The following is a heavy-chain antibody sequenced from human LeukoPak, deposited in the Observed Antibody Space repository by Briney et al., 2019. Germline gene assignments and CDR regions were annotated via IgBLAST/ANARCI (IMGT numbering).Heavy chain of an antibody. Sequence: PGRSLTLSCAASGFTFSSYGMHWVRQAPGKGLEWVAVISYDGSNKYYADSVKGRFTISTDNPKTTLYLQMNSLRAEDTAVYYCEKDVRYSSGRPVFYSDYWGQGTLVTVSS. CDR1: GFTFSSYG. V-gene: IGHV3-30*18. CDR2: ISYDGSNK. J-gene: IGHJ4*02. D-gene: IGHD6-25*01. CDR3: EKDVRYSSGRPVFYSDY.